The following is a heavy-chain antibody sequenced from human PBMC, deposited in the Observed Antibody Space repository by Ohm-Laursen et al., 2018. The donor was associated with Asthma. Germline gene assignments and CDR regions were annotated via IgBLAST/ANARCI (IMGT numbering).Heavy chain of an antibody. CDR3: ASGQYYYASGHDY. D-gene: IGHD3-10*01. V-gene: IGHV4-31*03. J-gene: IGHJ4*02. CDR1: GGSISSSGYY. Sequence: SETLSLTCTVSGGSISSSGYYWSWIRQHPGKGLEWIGYIYYSGSTYYNPSLKSRVSISVDTSKNQFSLELSSVTAADTAVYYCASGQYYYASGHDYWGQGTLVTVSS. CDR2: IYYSGST.